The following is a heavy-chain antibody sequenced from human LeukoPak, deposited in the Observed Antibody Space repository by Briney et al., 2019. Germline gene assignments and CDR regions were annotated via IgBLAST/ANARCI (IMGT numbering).Heavy chain of an antibody. V-gene: IGHV3-23*01. CDR3: AKGEGLIAVAGTVDY. Sequence: PGGSLRLSCVGSGFTFSSYAMSWVRQAPGKGLEWVSAISGSGGSTYYADSVKGRFTISRDNSKNTLYLQMNSLRAEDTAVYYCAKGEGLIAVAGTVDYWGQGTLVTVSS. D-gene: IGHD6-19*01. J-gene: IGHJ4*02. CDR1: GFTFSSYA. CDR2: ISGSGGST.